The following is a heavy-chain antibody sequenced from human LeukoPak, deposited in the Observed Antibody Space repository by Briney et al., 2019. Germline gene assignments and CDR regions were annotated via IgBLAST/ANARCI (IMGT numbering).Heavy chain of an antibody. CDR3: ASAPPGTGTWNY. D-gene: IGHD1-14*01. CDR1: GFTFSSYA. CDR2: IKQDGSEK. Sequence: GGSLRLSCAASGFTFSSYAMSWVRQAPGKGLEWVANIKQDGSEKYYVDSVKGRFTISRDNAKNSLYLQMNSLRAEDTAVYYCASAPPGTGTWNYWGQGTLVTVSS. J-gene: IGHJ4*02. V-gene: IGHV3-7*01.